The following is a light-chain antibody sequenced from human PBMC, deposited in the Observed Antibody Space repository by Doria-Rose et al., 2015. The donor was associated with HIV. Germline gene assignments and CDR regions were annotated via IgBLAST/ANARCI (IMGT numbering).Light chain of an antibody. Sequence: DIRVTQSPESLGMSLGERATLNCKSNQSLLYTSKNYLAWYQQQPGQPPKLLIYWAPTRQSGVPARFSGSRSGTDFTLTISSLEAEDVAVYYCQQYYDTPSFGPGTTVDIK. CDR1: QSLLYTSKNY. CDR2: WAP. CDR3: QQYYDTPS. J-gene: IGKJ3*01. V-gene: IGKV4-1*01.